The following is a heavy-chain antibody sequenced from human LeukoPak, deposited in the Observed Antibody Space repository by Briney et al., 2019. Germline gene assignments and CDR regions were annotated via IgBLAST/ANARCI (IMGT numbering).Heavy chain of an antibody. J-gene: IGHJ6*02. Sequence: GGSLRLSCAVSGFTVSSNYMSWVRQAPGKGLEWVSVTDSGSGTYYADSVKGRFTISRDNSKNTLYPQMNSLRADDTAIYYCARGHSRDYYYAVDVWGQGTTVTVSS. CDR3: ARGHSRDYYYAVDV. CDR2: TDSGSGT. V-gene: IGHV3-66*01. CDR1: GFTVSSNY. D-gene: IGHD3-22*01.